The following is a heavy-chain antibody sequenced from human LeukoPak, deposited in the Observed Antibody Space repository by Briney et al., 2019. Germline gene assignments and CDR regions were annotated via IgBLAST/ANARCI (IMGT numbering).Heavy chain of an antibody. CDR1: GFSLTTRGVS. Sequence: SGPALVKPTQTLTLTCTFSGFSLTTRGVSVSWIRQPPGKALEWLARIDWDDDKYYSTSLKTSLTISKDTSKNQVVLTLTNLDPLDTATYYCARSTLLDTSGYYLFYFDYWGQGTLVTVSS. V-gene: IGHV2-70*11. J-gene: IGHJ4*02. CDR3: ARSTLLDTSGYYLFYFDY. D-gene: IGHD2/OR15-2a*01. CDR2: IDWDDDK.